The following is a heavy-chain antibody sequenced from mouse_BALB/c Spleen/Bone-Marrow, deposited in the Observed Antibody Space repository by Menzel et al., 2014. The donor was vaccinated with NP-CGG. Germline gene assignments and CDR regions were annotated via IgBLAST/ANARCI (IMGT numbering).Heavy chain of an antibody. CDR1: GYTFTSYW. D-gene: IGHD2-1*01. CDR3: ARYGNYDAMDY. J-gene: IGHJ4*01. CDR2: INPSNGRT. Sequence: QVQLKQSGAELVKPGASVKLPCRASGYTFTSYWMHWVKRRPGQGLEWIGEINPSNGRTNYNETFKSKATLTVDKSSTTAYMQLSSLTSDDSAVYYCARYGNYDAMDYWGQGTSVTVSS. V-gene: IGHV1S81*02.